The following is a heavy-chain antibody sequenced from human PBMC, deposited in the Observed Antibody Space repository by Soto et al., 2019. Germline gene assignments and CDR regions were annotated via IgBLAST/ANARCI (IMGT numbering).Heavy chain of an antibody. J-gene: IGHJ4*02. Sequence: EASVKVSCKASGGTFSSYAISWVRQAPGQGLEWMGGIIPIFGTANYAQKFQGRVTITADESTSTAYMELSSLRSEDTAVYYCASEIAARHVFDYWGQGTLVTVSS. D-gene: IGHD6-6*01. CDR2: IIPIFGTA. CDR1: GGTFSSYA. V-gene: IGHV1-69*13. CDR3: ASEIAARHVFDY.